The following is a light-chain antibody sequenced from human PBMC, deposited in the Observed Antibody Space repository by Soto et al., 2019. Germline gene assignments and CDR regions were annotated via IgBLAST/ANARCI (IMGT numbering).Light chain of an antibody. CDR1: SGHSSYA. V-gene: IGLV4-69*01. CDR2: LNSDGSH. J-gene: IGLJ3*02. Sequence: QPVLTQSPSASASLGASVKLTCTLSSGHSSYAIAWHQQQPEKGPRYLMKLNSDGSHSKGDGIPDGFSGSSSGAERYLTISSLQSEDEADYYCQTWGTGTLVFGGGTKLTVL. CDR3: QTWGTGTLV.